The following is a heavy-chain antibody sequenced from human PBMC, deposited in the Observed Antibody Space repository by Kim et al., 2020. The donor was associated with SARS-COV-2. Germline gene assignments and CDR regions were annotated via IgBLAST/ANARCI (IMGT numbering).Heavy chain of an antibody. CDR1: GYTLTELS. CDR2: FDPEDGET. J-gene: IGHJ5*02. Sequence: ASVKVSCKVSGYTLTELSMHWVRQAPGKGLEWMGGFDPEDGETIYAQKFQGRVTMTEDTSTDTAYMELSSLRSEDTAVYYCATGVGMGVPSWFDPWGQGTLATVSS. D-gene: IGHD1-26*01. V-gene: IGHV1-24*01. CDR3: ATGVGMGVPSWFDP.